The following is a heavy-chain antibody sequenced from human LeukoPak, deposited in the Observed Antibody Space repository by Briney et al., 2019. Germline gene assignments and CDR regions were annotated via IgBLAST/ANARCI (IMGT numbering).Heavy chain of an antibody. V-gene: IGHV4-59*01. Sequence: PSETLSLTCAVSGGSISTYYWSWIRQPPGKGLEWIGYIHYGGSSNYNPSLKSRVTISLDTSKNQFSLKLSSVTAADTAVYYCARGAAATYWGQGTLVTVSS. D-gene: IGHD6-13*01. CDR3: ARGAAATY. CDR2: IHYGGSS. CDR1: GGSISTYY. J-gene: IGHJ4*02.